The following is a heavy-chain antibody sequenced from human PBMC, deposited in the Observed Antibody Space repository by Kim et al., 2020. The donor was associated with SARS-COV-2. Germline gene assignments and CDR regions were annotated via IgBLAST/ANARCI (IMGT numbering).Heavy chain of an antibody. CDR3: PGKYFLLSGRGGFAA. J-gene: IGHJ5*02. CDR2: AILSGNT. CDR1: GGSFSGSY. Sequence: SETLSLTCAVYGGSFSGSYWSWIRQPPGKGLEWIGEAILSGNTTYNPSFKSGATIPVATSKTQFPLELPFGTAPDPAANSCPGKYFLLSGRGGFAAWGRG. V-gene: IGHV4-34*12. D-gene: IGHD3-10*01.